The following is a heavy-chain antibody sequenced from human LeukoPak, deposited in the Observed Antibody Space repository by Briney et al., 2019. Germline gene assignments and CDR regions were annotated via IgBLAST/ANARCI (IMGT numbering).Heavy chain of an antibody. CDR1: GFTVSSNY. V-gene: IGHV3-66*01. J-gene: IGHJ6*02. D-gene: IGHD2-15*01. CDR3: ARDPKRGGSCYGSRCVGGVHGTDV. Sequence: GGSLRLSCAASGFTVSSNYMSWVRQAPGKGLEWVSVIYSGGSTYYADSVKGRFTISRDNSKNTLYLQMNSLRAEDTAVYYCARDPKRGGSCYGSRCVGGVHGTDVWGQGTTVTVSS. CDR2: IYSGGST.